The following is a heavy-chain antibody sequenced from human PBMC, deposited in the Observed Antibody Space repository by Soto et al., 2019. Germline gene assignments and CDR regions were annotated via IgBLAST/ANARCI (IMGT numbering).Heavy chain of an antibody. D-gene: IGHD3-22*01. CDR1: GGSISSGGYY. CDR3: ARDIGTYYYDSSGYYYENWFDP. Sequence: SETLSLTCTVSGGSISSGGYYWSWIRQHPGKGLEWIGYIYYSGSTYYNPSLKSRVTISVDTSKNQFSLKLSSVTAADTAVYYCARDIGTYYYDSSGYYYENWFDPWGQGTLVTVSS. V-gene: IGHV4-31*03. J-gene: IGHJ5*02. CDR2: IYYSGST.